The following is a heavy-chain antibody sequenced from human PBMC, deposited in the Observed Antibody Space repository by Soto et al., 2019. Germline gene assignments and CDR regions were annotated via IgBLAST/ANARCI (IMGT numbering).Heavy chain of an antibody. CDR1: GDSIGNALFF. Sequence: LPETLSLTCTVSGDSIGNALFFWGWLRQPPGKGLEWIGSIYYRGNTYYNPSLKSRVTVSLDTSKNQFSLDLRSVTAADTAVYYCARAQQQYIWFDHWGQGSLVTVSS. D-gene: IGHD6-13*01. J-gene: IGHJ5*02. V-gene: IGHV4-39*02. CDR3: ARAQQQYIWFDH. CDR2: IYYRGNT.